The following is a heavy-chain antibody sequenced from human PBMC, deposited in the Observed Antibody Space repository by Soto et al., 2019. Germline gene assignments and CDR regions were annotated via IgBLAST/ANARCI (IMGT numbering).Heavy chain of an antibody. CDR1: GFTFSSYA. J-gene: IGHJ4*02. Sequence: GGSLRLSCAASGFTFSSYAMSWVRQAPGKGLEWVSAISGSGGSTYYADSVKGRFTISRDNSKNTLYLQMNSLRDEDTAVYYCAKEERLLVGSTSFDYWGQGTLVTVSS. V-gene: IGHV3-23*01. CDR2: ISGSGGST. CDR3: AKEERLLVGSTSFDY. D-gene: IGHD1-26*01.